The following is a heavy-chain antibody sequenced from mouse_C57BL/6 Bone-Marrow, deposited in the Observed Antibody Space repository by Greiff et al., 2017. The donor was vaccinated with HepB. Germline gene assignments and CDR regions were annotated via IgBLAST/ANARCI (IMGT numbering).Heavy chain of an antibody. CDR3: ERRPYGSSWFAY. D-gene: IGHD1-1*01. Sequence: EVKVIESGGDLVKPGGSLKLSCAASGFTFSSYGMSWVRQTPDKRLEWVATISSGGSYTYYPDSVKGRFTISRDNAKNALYLQMSSLKSEDTAMYYCERRPYGSSWFAYWGQGTLVTVSA. CDR2: ISSGGSYT. J-gene: IGHJ3*01. CDR1: GFTFSSYG. V-gene: IGHV5-6*02.